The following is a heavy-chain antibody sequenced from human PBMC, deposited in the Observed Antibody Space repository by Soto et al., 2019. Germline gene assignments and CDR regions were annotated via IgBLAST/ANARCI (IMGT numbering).Heavy chain of an antibody. Sequence: PGGSLRLSCAASGFTFRSFTMNWVRQAPGKGLEWVSTIISNTATTYYSDSVRGRFTISRDNAKDSLHLQMNSLRAEDTAVYYCARDRIVLVPAAGYYYYGMEVWGQGPTVTVAS. CDR2: IISNTATT. CDR1: GFTFRSFT. V-gene: IGHV3-21*01. CDR3: ARDRIVLVPAAGYYYYGMEV. D-gene: IGHD2-2*01. J-gene: IGHJ6*02.